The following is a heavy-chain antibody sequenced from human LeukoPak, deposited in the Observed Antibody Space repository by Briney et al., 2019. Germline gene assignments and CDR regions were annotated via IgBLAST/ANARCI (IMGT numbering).Heavy chain of an antibody. Sequence: PGGSLRLSCAASGFTFSRYGMHWVRQAPGKGLEWVVVIWYDGSNKYYVDSVKGRVTISRDNSKNTLYLQMNSLRVEDTAVYYCARGSGLVVRGDYFDYWGQGTLVTVSS. D-gene: IGHD3-10*01. CDR1: GFTFSRYG. CDR3: ARGSGLVVRGDYFDY. J-gene: IGHJ4*02. V-gene: IGHV3-33*01. CDR2: IWYDGSNK.